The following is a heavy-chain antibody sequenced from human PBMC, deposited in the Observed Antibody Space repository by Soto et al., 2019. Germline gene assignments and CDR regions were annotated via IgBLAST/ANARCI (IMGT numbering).Heavy chain of an antibody. CDR2: ISAYNGNT. CDR3: ARDSFAQWLVRSYFDY. D-gene: IGHD6-19*01. J-gene: IGHJ4*02. CDR1: GYTFTSYG. V-gene: IGHV1-18*01. Sequence: QVQLVQSGAEVKKPGASVKVSCKASGYTFTSYGISWVRQAPGQGLEWMGWISAYNGNTNYAQKLQGRVTMTTDTXTXXAYMELRSLRSDDTAVYYCARDSFAQWLVRSYFDYWGQGTLVTVSS.